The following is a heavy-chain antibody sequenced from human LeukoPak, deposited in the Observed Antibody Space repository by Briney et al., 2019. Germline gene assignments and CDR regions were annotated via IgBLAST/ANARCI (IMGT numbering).Heavy chain of an antibody. V-gene: IGHV3-49*03. CDR2: IRSKAYGGTT. J-gene: IGHJ4*02. D-gene: IGHD3-22*01. CDR3: TTALVDDYYDSPEVDY. Sequence: GGSLRLSCTASGFTFGDYAMSWFRQAPGKGLEWVGFIRSKAYGGTTEYAASVKGRFTISRDDSKNTLYLQMNSLKTEDTAVYYCTTALVDDYYDSPEVDYWGQGTLVTVSS. CDR1: GFTFGDYA.